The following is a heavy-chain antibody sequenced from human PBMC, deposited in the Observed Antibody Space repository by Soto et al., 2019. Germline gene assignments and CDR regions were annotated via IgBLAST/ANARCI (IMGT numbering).Heavy chain of an antibody. CDR2: IYYSGST. J-gene: IGHJ1*01. V-gene: IGHV4-59*01. CDR3: ARGDYYDSSGYYLGGDFQH. CDR1: GGSISSYY. Sequence: QVQLQESGPGLVKPSETLSLTCTVSGGSISSYYWSWIRQPPGKGLEWIGYIYYSGSTNYNPSLXGRVTISVDTXXHXFXXNLSSVTAADTAVYYCARGDYYDSSGYYLGGDFQHWGQGTLVTVSS. D-gene: IGHD3-22*01.